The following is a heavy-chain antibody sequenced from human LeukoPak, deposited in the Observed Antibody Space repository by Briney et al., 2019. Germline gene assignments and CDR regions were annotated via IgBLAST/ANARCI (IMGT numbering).Heavy chain of an antibody. CDR3: ARDIEAAGLFLDY. Sequence: GGSLRLSCAASGFTFSSYWMTWVRQAPGKGLEWVANIKYDGSEEDYMDSVKGRFTIPRDNAKNSLYLQMNSLRAEDTAVYYCARDIEAAGLFLDYWGQGTLVTVSS. CDR1: GFTFSSYW. CDR2: IKYDGSEE. V-gene: IGHV3-7*01. D-gene: IGHD6-13*01. J-gene: IGHJ4*02.